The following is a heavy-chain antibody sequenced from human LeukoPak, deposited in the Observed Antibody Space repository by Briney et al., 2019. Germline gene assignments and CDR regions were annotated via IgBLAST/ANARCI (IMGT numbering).Heavy chain of an antibody. Sequence: GGSLRLSCAASGFTFGSYGMHWVRQAPGKGLEWVAVISYDGSNKYYADSVKGRFTISRDNSKNTLYLQMNSLRAEDTALYYCAKDPYSSSSLRFDYWGQGTLVTVSS. CDR2: ISYDGSNK. J-gene: IGHJ4*02. CDR3: AKDPYSSSSLRFDY. V-gene: IGHV3-30*18. D-gene: IGHD6-6*01. CDR1: GFTFGSYG.